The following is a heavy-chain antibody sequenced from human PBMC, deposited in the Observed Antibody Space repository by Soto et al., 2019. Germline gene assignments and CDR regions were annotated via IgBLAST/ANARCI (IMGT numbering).Heavy chain of an antibody. V-gene: IGHV3-23*01. CDR2: ISGSGGST. D-gene: IGHD3-10*01. Sequence: EVQLLESGGGLVQPGGSLRLSCAASGFTFSSYAMSWVRQAPGKGLEWVSAISGSGGSTYYADSVKGRFTISRDNSKNTLYLQMNSLRAEDTAVYYCASCITMVRGATLPFDIWGQGTMVTVSS. CDR3: ASCITMVRGATLPFDI. J-gene: IGHJ3*02. CDR1: GFTFSSYA.